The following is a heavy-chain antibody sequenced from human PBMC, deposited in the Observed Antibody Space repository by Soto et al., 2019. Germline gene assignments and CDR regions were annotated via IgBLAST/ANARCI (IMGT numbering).Heavy chain of an antibody. D-gene: IGHD3-10*01. J-gene: IGHJ6*03. V-gene: IGHV1-2*04. CDR1: GYTFTGYY. Sequence: ASVKVSCKASGYTFTGYYMHWVRQAPGQGLEWMGWINPNSGGTNYAQKFQGWVTMTRDTSISTAYMELSRLRSDDTAVYYCARGFPYYYSSYYMHVSCKGTTRTVSS. CDR3: ARGFPYYYSSYYMHV. CDR2: INPNSGGT.